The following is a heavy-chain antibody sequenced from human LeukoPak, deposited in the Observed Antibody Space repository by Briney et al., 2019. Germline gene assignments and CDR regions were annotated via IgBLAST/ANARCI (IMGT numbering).Heavy chain of an antibody. V-gene: IGHV4-39*01. J-gene: IGHJ4*02. CDR1: GGSIRTTYYY. Sequence: SETLSLTCNVSGGSIRTTYYYWGWLRQPPGKGLEWIGNIYYSGGTHYNPSLRSRVTISIDTSRNQFSLKLSSVTAADTAVYYCARRGSMATIDYWGQGTLVTVSS. D-gene: IGHD5-24*01. CDR3: ARRGSMATIDY. CDR2: IYYSGGT.